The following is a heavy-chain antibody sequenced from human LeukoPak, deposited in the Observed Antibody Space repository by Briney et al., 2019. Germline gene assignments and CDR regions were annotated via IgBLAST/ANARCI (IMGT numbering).Heavy chain of an antibody. CDR2: ISSSSSYI. CDR3: ARDTKFQGQLAYYFDY. D-gene: IGHD6-6*01. Sequence: PGGSLRLSCAASGFTFSSYSMNWVRQAPGKGLEWVSSISSSSSYIYYADSVKGRFTISRDNAKNSLYLQMNSLRAEDTAVYYCARDTKFQGQLAYYFDYWGQGTLVTVSS. CDR1: GFTFSSYS. V-gene: IGHV3-21*01. J-gene: IGHJ4*02.